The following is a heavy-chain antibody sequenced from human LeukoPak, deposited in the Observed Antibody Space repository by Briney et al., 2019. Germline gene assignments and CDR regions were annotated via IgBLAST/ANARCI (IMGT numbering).Heavy chain of an antibody. V-gene: IGHV1-46*01. D-gene: IGHD5-18*01. CDR3: ARGGYIYGSFDN. CDR1: GYTFTNYY. Sequence: ASVKVSCKASGYTFTNYYLHWVRQAPGQGLEYMGIISPSGGSSGGSTTYAQKFQGRVTMTRDTSTSTVYMELSNLRSEDTAVYYCARGGYIYGSFDNWGQGTLVTVSS. CDR2: ISPSGGSSGGST. J-gene: IGHJ4*02.